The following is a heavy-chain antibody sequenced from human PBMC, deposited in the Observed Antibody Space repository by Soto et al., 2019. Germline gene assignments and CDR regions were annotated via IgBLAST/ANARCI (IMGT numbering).Heavy chain of an antibody. V-gene: IGHV3-48*02. CDR3: PASGEYCSSTSCPP. D-gene: IGHD2-2*01. CDR1: GFTFSSYS. J-gene: IGHJ3*01. Sequence: GGSLRLSCAASGFTFSSYSMNWVRQAPGKGLEWVSYISSSSSTIYYADSVKGRFTISRDNAKNSLYLQMNSLRDEDTAVYYCPASGEYCSSTSCPPWGQGTMVTVSS. CDR2: ISSSSSTI.